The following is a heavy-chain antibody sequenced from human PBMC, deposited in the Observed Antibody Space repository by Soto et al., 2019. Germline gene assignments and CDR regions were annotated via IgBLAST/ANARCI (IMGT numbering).Heavy chain of an antibody. D-gene: IGHD3-3*01. J-gene: IGHJ3*02. Sequence: ASVKVSCKASGYTFTSYGISWVRQAPGQGLEWMGWISAYNGNTNYAQKLQGRVTMTTDTSTSTAYMELRRLRSDDTAVYYCGRLNGFWSGYYRDAFDIWGQGTMVTVSS. CDR2: ISAYNGNT. CDR1: GYTFTSYG. V-gene: IGHV1-18*04. CDR3: GRLNGFWSGYYRDAFDI.